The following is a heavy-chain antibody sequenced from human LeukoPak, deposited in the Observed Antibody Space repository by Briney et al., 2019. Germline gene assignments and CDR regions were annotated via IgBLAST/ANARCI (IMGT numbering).Heavy chain of an antibody. D-gene: IGHD3-10*01. Sequence: ASVKVSCKVSGYTLTELSMHWVRQAPGQGLEWMGWINPNSGGTNYAQKFQGRVTMTRDTSIGTAYMELSRLRSDDTAVYYCARDSPMVRGGDYWGQGTLVTVSS. CDR2: INPNSGGT. CDR1: GYTLTELS. CDR3: ARDSPMVRGGDY. V-gene: IGHV1-2*02. J-gene: IGHJ4*02.